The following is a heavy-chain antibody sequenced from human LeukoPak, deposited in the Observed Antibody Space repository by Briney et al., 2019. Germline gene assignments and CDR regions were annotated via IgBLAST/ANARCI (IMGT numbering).Heavy chain of an antibody. CDR3: ARDRRRELLHAFDI. D-gene: IGHD1-26*01. CDR1: GGSISSYY. V-gene: IGHV4-59*01. CDR2: IYDSGST. Sequence: PSETLSLTCTVSGGSISSYYWSWIRQPPGKGLEWIGYIYDSGSTNYNPSLKSRVTISVDTSKNQFSLKLSSVTAADTAVYYCARDRRRELLHAFDIWGQGTMVTVSS. J-gene: IGHJ3*02.